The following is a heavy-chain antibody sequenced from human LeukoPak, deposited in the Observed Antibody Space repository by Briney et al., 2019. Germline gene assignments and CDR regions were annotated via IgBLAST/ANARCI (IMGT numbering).Heavy chain of an antibody. J-gene: IGHJ4*02. CDR2: ISGSGGST. CDR1: GFTFSSYA. CDR3: AKGTAESSGWYEGYFDY. D-gene: IGHD6-13*01. V-gene: IGHV3-23*01. Sequence: GGSLRLSCAASGFTFSSYAMNWVRQAPGKGLEWVSAISGSGGSTHYADSVKGRFTISRDNSKNTLYLQMNSLRAEDTAVYYCAKGTAESSGWYEGYFDYWGQGTLVTVSS.